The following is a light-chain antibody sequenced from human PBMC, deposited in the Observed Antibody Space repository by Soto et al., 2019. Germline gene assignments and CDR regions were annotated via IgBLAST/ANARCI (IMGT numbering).Light chain of an antibody. CDR1: SSNIGNNY. J-gene: IGLJ2*01. CDR3: TTWDRSLTGEV. Sequence: QSVLTQPPSGSAAPGQRVTISCSGSSSNIGNNYVSWFQQLPGTAPKLLIYDSNKRPSGIPDRFSGSKSGTSATLDITGPQTGDEADYYCTTWDRSLTGEVFGGGTKLAVL. V-gene: IGLV1-51*01. CDR2: DSN.